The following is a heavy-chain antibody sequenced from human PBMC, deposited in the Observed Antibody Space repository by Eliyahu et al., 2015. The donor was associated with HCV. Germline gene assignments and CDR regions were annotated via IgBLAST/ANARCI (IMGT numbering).Heavy chain of an antibody. J-gene: IGHJ4*02. Sequence: EVQLVESGGGLIQPGGSLRLSCAASGFTVSSNYMSWVRQAPGKGLEWVSVIYSGGSTYYADSVKGRFTISRDNSKNTLYLQMNSLRAEDTAVYYCARGPPRYSGYESDYWGQGTLVTVSS. CDR2: IYSGGST. CDR1: GFTVSSNY. D-gene: IGHD5-12*01. CDR3: ARGPPRYSGYESDY. V-gene: IGHV3-53*01.